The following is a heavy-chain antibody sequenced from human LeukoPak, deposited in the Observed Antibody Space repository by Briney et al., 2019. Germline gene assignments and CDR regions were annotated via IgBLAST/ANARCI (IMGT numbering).Heavy chain of an antibody. D-gene: IGHD5-12*01. Sequence: ASVKVSFKASGSTFTNYYMHWVRQAPGQGLGWMGIINPSGGSTNYAQKFQGRVTMTRDTSTSTVYMELSSLRSEDTAVYYCGRDQGYSGCDSPDYWGQGTLVTVSS. J-gene: IGHJ4*02. CDR3: GRDQGYSGCDSPDY. CDR2: INPSGGST. V-gene: IGHV1-46*01. CDR1: GSTFTNYY.